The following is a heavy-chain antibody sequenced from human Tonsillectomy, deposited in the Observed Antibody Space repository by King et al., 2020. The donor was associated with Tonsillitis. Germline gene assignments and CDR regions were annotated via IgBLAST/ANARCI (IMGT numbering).Heavy chain of an antibody. CDR1: GFTFSSFG. Sequence: VQLVQSGGGVVQPGGSLRLSCAASGFTFSSFGFHWVRQDPGKGLEWVAFIWYDGIDRHYADSVKGRFTISRDDSKDTLYLQMNSLRAEDTAVYFCAKELVLPGSTYHFYYWGQGTLVTVSS. J-gene: IGHJ4*02. CDR3: AKELVLPGSTYHFYY. CDR2: IWYDGIDR. D-gene: IGHD3-10*02. V-gene: IGHV3-30*02.